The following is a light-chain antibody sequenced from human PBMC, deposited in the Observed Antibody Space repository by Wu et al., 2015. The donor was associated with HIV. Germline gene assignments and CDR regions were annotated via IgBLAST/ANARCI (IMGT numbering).Light chain of an antibody. Sequence: EIVLTQSPATLSLSPGERATLSCRASQSVSSYLAWYQQKPGQAPRLLIYDASNRATGIPARFSGSGSGTDFTLTISSLEPEDFAVYYCQQCGSSPLTFGGGTKVEIK. CDR2: DAS. V-gene: IGKV3-11*01. J-gene: IGKJ4*01. CDR1: QSVSSY. CDR3: QQCGSSPLT.